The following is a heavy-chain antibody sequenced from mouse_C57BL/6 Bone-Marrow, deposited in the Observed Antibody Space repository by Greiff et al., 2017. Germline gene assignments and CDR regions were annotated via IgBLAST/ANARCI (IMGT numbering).Heavy chain of an antibody. D-gene: IGHD2-4*01. J-gene: IGHJ2*01. Sequence: VQLQQSGAELVRPGTSVKMSCKASGYTFTNYWIGWAKQRPGHGLEWIGDIYPGGGYTNYNEKFKGKDTLTADKSSSTAYMQFSSLTSDDSAIYYCAMITTLYVDYWGQGTTLTVSS. CDR3: AMITTLYVDY. V-gene: IGHV1-63*01. CDR1: GYTFTNYW. CDR2: IYPGGGYT.